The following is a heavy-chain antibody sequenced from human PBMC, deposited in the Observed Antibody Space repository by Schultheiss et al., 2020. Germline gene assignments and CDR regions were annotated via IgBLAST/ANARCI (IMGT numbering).Heavy chain of an antibody. J-gene: IGHJ4*02. CDR1: GGSISSGGYY. CDR2: IYYSGST. CDR3: ARLAVWGKLPKFFDY. Sequence: GSLRLSCTVSGGSISSGGYYWSWIRQPPGKGLEWIGSIYYSGSTYYNPSLKSRVTISVDTSKNQFSLNLTSVTAADTAVFYCARLAVWGKLPKFFDYWGQGALVTVSS. V-gene: IGHV4-39*01. D-gene: IGHD2-15*01.